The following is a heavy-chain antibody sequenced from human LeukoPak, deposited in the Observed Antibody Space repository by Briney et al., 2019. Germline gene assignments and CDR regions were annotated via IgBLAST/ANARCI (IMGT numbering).Heavy chain of an antibody. CDR3: ARDRYSSSWYQAT. CDR1: GFTFSSYW. J-gene: IGHJ5*02. D-gene: IGHD6-13*01. CDR2: INSDGSST. Sequence: GGSLRLSCAASGFTFSSYWMHWVRRAPGKGLVWVSRINSDGSSTSYADSVKGRFTISRDNAKNTLYLQMNSLRAEDTAVYYCARDRYSSSWYQATWGQGTLVTVSS. V-gene: IGHV3-74*01.